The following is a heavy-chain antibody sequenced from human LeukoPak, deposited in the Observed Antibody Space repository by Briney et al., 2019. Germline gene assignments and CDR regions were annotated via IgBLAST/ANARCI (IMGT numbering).Heavy chain of an antibody. CDR1: GGSISSSNYY. CDR3: ASRDYYDSSGYYYGDY. CDR2: IYYSGST. V-gene: IGHV4-39*01. Sequence: PSETLSLTCTVSGGSISSSNYYWGWIRQPPGKGLEWIGSIYYSGSTYYNPSLKSRVTISVDTSKNQFSLKLSSMTATDTAVYYCASRDYYDSSGYYYGDYWGQGTLVTVSS. J-gene: IGHJ4*02. D-gene: IGHD3-22*01.